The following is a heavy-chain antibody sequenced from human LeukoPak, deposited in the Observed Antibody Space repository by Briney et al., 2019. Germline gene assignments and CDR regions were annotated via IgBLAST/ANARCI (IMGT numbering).Heavy chain of an antibody. J-gene: IGHJ4*02. V-gene: IGHV4-30-4*01. CDR1: GGSISSGDYY. CDR3: ARDPTPMVAAKGY. D-gene: IGHD2-15*01. Sequence: SETLSLTCTVSGGSISSGDYYWSWIRQPPGKGLEWIGYIYYSGSTYYNPSLKSRVTISVDTSKNQFSLKLSSVTAADTAVYYCARDPTPMVAAKGYWGQGTLVTVSS. CDR2: IYYSGST.